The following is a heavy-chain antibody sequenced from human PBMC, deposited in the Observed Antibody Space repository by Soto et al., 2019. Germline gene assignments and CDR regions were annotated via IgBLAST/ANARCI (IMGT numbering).Heavy chain of an antibody. CDR3: AGELGTFYFDH. CDR2: IDHSGSA. D-gene: IGHD7-27*01. J-gene: IGHJ4*02. CDR1: AGSIRSGDYY. V-gene: IGHV4-30-4*01. Sequence: QVQLQESGPGLVKPSQTLSLTCTVSAGSIRSGDYYLTWIRQPPGKGLEWIGYIDHSGSAYYNPSLKSRATISIDTSNNQFSLKMTSVTAADTAVYYCAGELGTFYFDHWGQGTLVTVSS.